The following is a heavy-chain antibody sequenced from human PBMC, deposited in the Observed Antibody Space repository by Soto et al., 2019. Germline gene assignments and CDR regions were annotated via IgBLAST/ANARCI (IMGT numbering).Heavy chain of an antibody. Sequence: KTSETLSLTCTVSGGSISSYYWSWIRQPPGKGLEWIGYIYYSGSTNYNPSLKSRVTISVDTSKNQFSLKLSSVTAADTAVYYCARVYKDSDFCSGYPYIFDPWGQGTLVTVSS. CDR2: IYYSGST. D-gene: IGHD3-3*01. V-gene: IGHV4-59*01. CDR3: ARVYKDSDFCSGYPYIFDP. CDR1: GGSISSYY. J-gene: IGHJ5*02.